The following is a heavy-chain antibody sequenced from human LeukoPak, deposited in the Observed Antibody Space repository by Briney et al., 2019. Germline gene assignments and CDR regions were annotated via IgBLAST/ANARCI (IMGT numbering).Heavy chain of an antibody. CDR2: ITETYNI. D-gene: IGHD1-26*01. J-gene: IGHJ5*02. V-gene: IGHV3-21*05. CDR1: GFTFSSYA. Sequence: GGSLRLSCAASGFTFSSYAMSWVSQTPEKVLEYVSHITETYNIYYADSVKGRFTISRDDAQKSLYLQMNNLRADDTAVYYCARVVGWGWFDPWGQGTLVTVSS. CDR3: ARVVGWGWFDP.